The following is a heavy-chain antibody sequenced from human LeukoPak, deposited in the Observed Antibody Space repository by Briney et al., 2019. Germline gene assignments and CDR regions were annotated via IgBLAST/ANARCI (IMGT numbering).Heavy chain of an antibody. CDR1: GFTFSSYS. V-gene: IGHV3-21*01. CDR3: AREYSYGPRGSDY. CDR2: ISSSSSYI. D-gene: IGHD5-18*01. J-gene: IGHJ4*02. Sequence: GGSLRLSCAASGFTFSSYSMNWVRQAPGKGLEWVSSISSSSSYIYYADSVKGRFTISRDNAKSSLYLQMNSLRAEDTAVYYCAREYSYGPRGSDYWGQGTLVTVSS.